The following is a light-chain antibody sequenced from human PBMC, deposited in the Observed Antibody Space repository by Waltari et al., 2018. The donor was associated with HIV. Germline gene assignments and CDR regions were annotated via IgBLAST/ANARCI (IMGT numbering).Light chain of an antibody. CDR3: ASWDDSLGGRWV. Sequence: QSVLTQPPSTSGTPGQTVTISCSGTRSDIGTNYVYWYQQVPGTAPKLLIYRNIHGPSGVPARFSGSKSGTSASLAISGLRSEDEAHYHCASWDDSLGGRWVFGGGTKLTVL. CDR2: RNI. J-gene: IGLJ3*02. CDR1: RSDIGTNY. V-gene: IGLV1-47*01.